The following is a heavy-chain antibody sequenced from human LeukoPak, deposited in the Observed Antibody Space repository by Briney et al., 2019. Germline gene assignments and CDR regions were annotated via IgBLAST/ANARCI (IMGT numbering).Heavy chain of an antibody. CDR2: ISSSSSYI. J-gene: IGHJ4*02. Sequence: PGGSLRLSCAASGFTFSSYSMNWVRQAPGKGLEWVSSISSSSSYIYYADSVKGRFAISRDNAKNSLYLQMNSLRAEDTAVYYCARDPDTAMPFDYWGQGTLVTVSS. D-gene: IGHD5-18*01. CDR3: ARDPDTAMPFDY. CDR1: GFTFSSYS. V-gene: IGHV3-21*01.